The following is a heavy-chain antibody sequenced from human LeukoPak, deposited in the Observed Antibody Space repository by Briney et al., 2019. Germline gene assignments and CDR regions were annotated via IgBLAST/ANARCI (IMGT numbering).Heavy chain of an antibody. D-gene: IGHD1-26*01. CDR2: IYTSRST. Sequence: SETLSLTCTVAGGSISSYYSSWIRQPAGKGLEWIGRIYTSRSTNYKPSLKSRVTMSVDTSKNQFSLKLSSVTAADTAVYYCARKGATDWFDPWGQGTLVTVSS. CDR1: GGSISSYY. V-gene: IGHV4-4*07. CDR3: ARKGATDWFDP. J-gene: IGHJ5*02.